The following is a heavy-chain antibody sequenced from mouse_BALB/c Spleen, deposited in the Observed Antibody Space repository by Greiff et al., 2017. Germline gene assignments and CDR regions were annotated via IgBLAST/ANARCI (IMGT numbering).Heavy chain of an antibody. V-gene: IGHV10-3*03. Sequence: EVKLMESGGGLVQPKGSLKLSCAASGFTFNTYAMHWVCQAPGKGLEWVARIRSKSNNYATYYAESVKDRFTISRDDSQSMLYLQMNNMKTEDTAMYYCVKGDGKGAMDYWGQGTSVTVSS. CDR3: VKGDGKGAMDY. CDR2: IRSKSNNYAT. D-gene: IGHD2-1*01. CDR1: GFTFNTYA. J-gene: IGHJ4*01.